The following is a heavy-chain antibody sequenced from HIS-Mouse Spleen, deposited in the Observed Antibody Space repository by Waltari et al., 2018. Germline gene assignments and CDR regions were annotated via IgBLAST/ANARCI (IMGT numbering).Heavy chain of an antibody. Sequence: QLQLQESGPGLVKPSETLSLTCTVSGGSISSSSYYWGWIRQPPGKGLEWIGSIYYSWSTYYHPSLMSRVTISVDTSKNQFSLKLSSVTAADTAVYYCAREIPYSSSWYDWYFDLWGRGTLVTVSS. V-gene: IGHV4-39*07. CDR1: GGSISSSSYY. D-gene: IGHD6-13*01. J-gene: IGHJ2*01. CDR3: AREIPYSSSWYDWYFDL. CDR2: IYYSWST.